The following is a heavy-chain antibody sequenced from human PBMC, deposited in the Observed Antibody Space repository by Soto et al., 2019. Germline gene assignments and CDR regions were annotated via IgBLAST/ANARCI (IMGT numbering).Heavy chain of an antibody. J-gene: IGHJ1*01. CDR3: ARDPGYFAYDLCEYFQN. Sequence: SVKVSCTASGGTFSSYRITWVRQAPGQGLEWMGGIIPIFGTADYAQKFQGRVTITADESTSTAYMELSSRRSEDSALSNSARDPGYFAYDLCEYFQNWGQGTLDTVSS. V-gene: IGHV1-69*13. CDR1: GGTFSSYR. D-gene: IGHD5-12*01. CDR2: IIPIFGTA.